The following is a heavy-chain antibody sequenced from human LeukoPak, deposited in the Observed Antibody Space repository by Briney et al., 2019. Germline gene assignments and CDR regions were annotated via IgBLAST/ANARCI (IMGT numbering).Heavy chain of an antibody. CDR2: IYSSGST. Sequence: SETLSLTCTVSGGSISSYYWSWIRQPAGKGLEWIGRIYSSGSTDYNPSLKSRVTISVDTSKNQFSLKLSSVTAADTAVYYCARGHSSSWYYYYYYMDVWGKGTTVTVSS. CDR1: GGSISSYY. V-gene: IGHV4-4*07. CDR3: ARGHSSSWYYYYYYMDV. J-gene: IGHJ6*03. D-gene: IGHD6-13*01.